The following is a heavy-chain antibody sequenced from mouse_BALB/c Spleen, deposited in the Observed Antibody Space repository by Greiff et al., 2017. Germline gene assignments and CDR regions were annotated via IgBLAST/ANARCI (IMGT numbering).Heavy chain of an antibody. J-gene: IGHJ3*01. Sequence: VQLQQSGAELAKPGASVKMSCKASGYTFTSYWMHWVKQRPGQGLEWIGYINPSTGYTEYNQKFKDKATLTADKSSSTAYMQLSSLTSEDSAVYYCARWKGAWFAYGGQGTLVTVSA. CDR3: ARWKGAWFAY. CDR2: INPSTGYT. V-gene: IGHV1-7*01. CDR1: GYTFTSYW.